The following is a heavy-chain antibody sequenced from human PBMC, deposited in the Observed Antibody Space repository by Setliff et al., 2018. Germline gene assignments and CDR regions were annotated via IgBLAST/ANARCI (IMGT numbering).Heavy chain of an antibody. CDR1: GFTFKTYE. CDR3: ARRLPYFGMDV. V-gene: IGHV3-48*03. J-gene: IGHJ6*02. CDR2: THTDGITI. D-gene: IGHD2-15*01. Sequence: PGGSLRLSCEASGFTFKTYEMIWVRQAPGKGLERVSKTHTDGITIYSDSVRGRFTIFRDSANNSLHLQMTSLSAEDTAVYYCARRLPYFGMDVWGQGTTVTV.